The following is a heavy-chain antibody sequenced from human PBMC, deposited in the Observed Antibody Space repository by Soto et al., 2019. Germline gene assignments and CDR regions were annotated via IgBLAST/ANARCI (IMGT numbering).Heavy chain of an antibody. Sequence: VQLRQSGPGLVKPSGTLSLTCAVSGGSISSSNWWTWVRQAPGKGLEWIGEIYHSGNTYYNPSLKGRVTITVXNXNNXFSLKLNSVTAADTAVYYCATLPPRVVASLLPIPTWGQGTLVTVSS. CDR2: IYHSGNT. CDR1: GGSISSSNW. J-gene: IGHJ5*02. V-gene: IGHV4-4*02. D-gene: IGHD1-26*01. CDR3: ATLPPRVVASLLPIPT.